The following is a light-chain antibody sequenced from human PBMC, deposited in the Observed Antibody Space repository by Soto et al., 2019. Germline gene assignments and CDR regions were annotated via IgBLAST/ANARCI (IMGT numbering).Light chain of an antibody. V-gene: IGLV4-69*01. CDR1: SGHSNYA. J-gene: IGLJ2*01. CDR3: QTWGTGIVV. Sequence: QSVLTQSPSASASLGASVKLTCTLSSGHSNYAIAWHQQQPEKGPRYLMKLNFDGSHSKGDGIPDRFSGSSSGAERYLTISSPQSEDEADYYCQTWGTGIVVFGGGTQLTVL. CDR2: LNFDGSH.